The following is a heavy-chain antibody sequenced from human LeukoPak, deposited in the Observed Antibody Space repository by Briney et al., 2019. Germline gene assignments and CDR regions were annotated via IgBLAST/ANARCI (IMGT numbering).Heavy chain of an antibody. Sequence: GGSLRLSCAASGFTVSSNYMSWVRQAPGKGLEWVSVIYSGGSTYYADSVKGRFTISRDNSKNTLYLQMNSPRAEDTAVYYCAREAPYYYDSSGSPWYFDLWGRGTLVTVSS. V-gene: IGHV3-66*01. D-gene: IGHD3-22*01. CDR1: GFTVSSNY. CDR2: IYSGGST. CDR3: AREAPYYYDSSGSPWYFDL. J-gene: IGHJ2*01.